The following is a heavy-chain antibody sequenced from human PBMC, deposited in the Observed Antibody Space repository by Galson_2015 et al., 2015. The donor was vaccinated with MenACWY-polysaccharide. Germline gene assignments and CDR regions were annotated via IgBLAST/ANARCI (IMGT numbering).Heavy chain of an antibody. V-gene: IGHV1-8*01. CDR1: GYSFSSYD. CDR3: ARGGKYYYDSSGYLNWFAP. J-gene: IGHJ5*02. CDR2: MNPNSGNT. Sequence: SVKVSCKASGYSFSSYDINWVRQTTGQGLEWMGWMNPNSGNTGYAQKFQGRVTMTRNTPISIAYMELSSLRSEDTAVYYCARGGKYYYDSSGYLNWFAPWGQGTLFTVSS. D-gene: IGHD3-22*01.